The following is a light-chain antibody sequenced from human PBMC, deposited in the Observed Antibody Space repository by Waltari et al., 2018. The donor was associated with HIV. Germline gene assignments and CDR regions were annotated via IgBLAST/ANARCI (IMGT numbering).Light chain of an antibody. V-gene: IGLV2-14*01. Sequence: QSALTQPASVSGSPGQSITISCTGASRNLGTSQYFSWYLQRPGKAPQLIIYEVTNRPSGVSDRFSGSKSGNTASLTISRLQPEDEAVYFCNSFTNSGTLEFGGGTKLTVL. CDR1: SRNLGTSQY. J-gene: IGLJ3*02. CDR3: NSFTNSGTLE. CDR2: EVT.